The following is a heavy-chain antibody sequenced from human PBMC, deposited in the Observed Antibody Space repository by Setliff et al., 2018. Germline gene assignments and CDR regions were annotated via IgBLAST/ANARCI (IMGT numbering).Heavy chain of an antibody. D-gene: IGHD4-17*01. CDR2: ISGYNGNT. CDR1: GFTFKTYS. Sequence: ASVKVSCKASGFTFKTYSFSWIRQAPGQGLEWVGWISGYNGNTIYAQNFQDRVTMTTDASTTTAYMELRRLKSDDTAVYYCTTVGHIGGFRLFDYWGQGALVTVSS. CDR3: TTVGHIGGFRLFDY. V-gene: IGHV1-18*01. J-gene: IGHJ4*02.